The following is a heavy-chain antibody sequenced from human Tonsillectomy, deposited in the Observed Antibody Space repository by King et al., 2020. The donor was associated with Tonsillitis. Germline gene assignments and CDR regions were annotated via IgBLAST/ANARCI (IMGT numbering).Heavy chain of an antibody. D-gene: IGHD4-11*01. Sequence: HVQLQQWGAGLLKPSETLSLTCAVYGGSFSGYYWSWILQPPGKGLEWIGEINHSGSTHYNPSLKRRVTISVDTSKNQFSLKLSSVTAADTAVYYCAVLNYSASYWGQGTLVTVSS. CDR3: AVLNYSASY. CDR1: GGSFSGYY. V-gene: IGHV4-34*01. J-gene: IGHJ4*02. CDR2: INHSGST.